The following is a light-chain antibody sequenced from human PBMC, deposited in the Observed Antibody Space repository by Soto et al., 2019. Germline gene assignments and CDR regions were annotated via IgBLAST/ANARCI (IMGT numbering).Light chain of an antibody. CDR1: QTINNN. J-gene: IGKJ2*01. CDR3: QHYFNWPYT. V-gene: IGKV3-15*01. CDR2: GES. Sequence: VMTQAPATLSVSPVERATLSCRASQTINNNVAWYQLKDGQVPRLLIYGESTRAADVPARFSGGGSGTEFTLTISSLQSEDFAEYHCQHYFNWPYTCGQGTKVDIK.